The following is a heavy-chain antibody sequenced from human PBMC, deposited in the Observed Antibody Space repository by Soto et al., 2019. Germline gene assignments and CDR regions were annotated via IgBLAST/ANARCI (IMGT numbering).Heavy chain of an antibody. D-gene: IGHD6-13*01. V-gene: IGHV3-33*01. Sequence: GWALRDSWGGSGGALGKYGIHGCRQAPGKGLEWVAVIWSDGSSKYYGDSVKGRFTISRDNSKNTVYLQMNSLLAEDTAVYYLSSDWWEAPAGTETVRHSDYWGQG. CDR2: IWSDGSSK. J-gene: IGHJ4*02. CDR3: SSDWWEAPAGTETVRHSDY. CDR1: GGALGKYG.